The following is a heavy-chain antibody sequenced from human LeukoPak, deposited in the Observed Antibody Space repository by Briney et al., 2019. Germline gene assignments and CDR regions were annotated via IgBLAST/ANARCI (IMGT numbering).Heavy chain of an antibody. Sequence: GRSLRLSCAASGFTFSSYAMHWVRQAPGKGLEWVAVISYDGSNKYYADSVKGRFTIPRDNSKNTLYLQMNSLRAEDTAVYYCARDGGSGLDYWGQGTLVTVSS. V-gene: IGHV3-30*04. J-gene: IGHJ4*02. CDR2: ISYDGSNK. CDR3: ARDGGSGLDY. D-gene: IGHD3-10*01. CDR1: GFTFSSYA.